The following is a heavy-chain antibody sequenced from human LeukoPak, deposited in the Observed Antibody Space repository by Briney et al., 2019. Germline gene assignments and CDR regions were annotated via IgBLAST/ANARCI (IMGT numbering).Heavy chain of an antibody. CDR1: GFTFSSYA. D-gene: IGHD3-10*01. CDR2: ISGSGGST. V-gene: IGHV3-23*01. J-gene: IGHJ5*02. CDR3: AKVGGSGSYYNVNPNWFDP. Sequence: GGSLRLSCAASGFTFSSYAMSWVRQAPGKGLEWVSAISGSGGSTYYADSVKGRFTISRDNSKNTLYLQMNSLRAEDTAVYYCAKVGGSGSYYNVNPNWFDPWGQGTLVTVSS.